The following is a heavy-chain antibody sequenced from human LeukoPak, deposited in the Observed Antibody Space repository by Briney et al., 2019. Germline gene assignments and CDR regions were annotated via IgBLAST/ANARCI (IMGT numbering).Heavy chain of an antibody. D-gene: IGHD3-10*01. J-gene: IGHJ6*02. V-gene: IGHV3-64*04. Sequence: PGGSLRLSCAASGFTFTTYAMYWVRQAPGKGLEYVSAISKNGDATYTYYADSVKGRFTISRDNSKNTLYLQMNSLRAEDTAVYYCAKDRHYYGSGSFHYGMDVWGQGTTVTVSS. CDR1: GFTFTTYA. CDR3: AKDRHYYGSGSFHYGMDV. CDR2: ISKNGDATY.